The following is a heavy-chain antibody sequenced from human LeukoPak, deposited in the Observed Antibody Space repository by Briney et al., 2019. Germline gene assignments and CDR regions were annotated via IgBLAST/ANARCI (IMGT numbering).Heavy chain of an antibody. V-gene: IGHV4-59*01. CDR2: IYYSGST. CDR1: GASISTYS. D-gene: IGHD1-1*01. Sequence: SETLSLTCTVSGASISTYSWSWIRQPPGKGLECIGYIYYSGSTNYNPSPKSRVTMSVDTSKNQFSLKLSSVTAADTAVYYCAIMNTVWNAFDIWGQGTMVTVSS. J-gene: IGHJ3*02. CDR3: AIMNTVWNAFDI.